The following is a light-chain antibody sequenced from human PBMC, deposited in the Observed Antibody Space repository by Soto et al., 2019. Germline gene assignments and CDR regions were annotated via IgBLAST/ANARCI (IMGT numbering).Light chain of an antibody. CDR1: QSVSNN. V-gene: IGKV3-15*01. J-gene: IGKJ1*01. CDR3: QQYNNWWT. CDR2: GAS. Sequence: EIVMTQSPATLSVSQGERATLACRASQSVSNNLAWYQKKPVQAPRLLIYGASTRATGIPARFSGGGSGTEFTITISSLQSEDFAVYYCQQYNNWWTFGQGTRVEI.